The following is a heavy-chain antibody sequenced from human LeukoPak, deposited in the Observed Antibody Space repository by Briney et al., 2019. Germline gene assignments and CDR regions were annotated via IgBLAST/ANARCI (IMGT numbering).Heavy chain of an antibody. V-gene: IGHV1-69*13. CDR1: GGTFSSYA. D-gene: IGHD3-22*01. Sequence: ASVKVSCKASGGTFSSYAISWVRQAPGQGLEWMGGIIPIFGTANYAQKIQGRVTITADESTSTAYMELSSLRSEDTAVYYCARQWLVPQYYFDYWGQGTLVTVSS. J-gene: IGHJ4*02. CDR2: IIPIFGTA. CDR3: ARQWLVPQYYFDY.